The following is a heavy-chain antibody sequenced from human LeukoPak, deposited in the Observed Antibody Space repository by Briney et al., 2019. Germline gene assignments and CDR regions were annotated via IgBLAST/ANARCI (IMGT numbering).Heavy chain of an antibody. V-gene: IGHV3-30-3*01. CDR3: ARDRYEHYGMDV. D-gene: IGHD5-12*01. Sequence: PGGSLRLSCAASGFTFSSYAMHWVRQAPGKGLEWVAVISYDGSNKYYADSVKGRFTISRDNSKNTLYLQMNSLRAEDTAVYYCARDRYEHYGMDVWGQGTTVTVSS. J-gene: IGHJ6*02. CDR1: GFTFSSYA. CDR2: ISYDGSNK.